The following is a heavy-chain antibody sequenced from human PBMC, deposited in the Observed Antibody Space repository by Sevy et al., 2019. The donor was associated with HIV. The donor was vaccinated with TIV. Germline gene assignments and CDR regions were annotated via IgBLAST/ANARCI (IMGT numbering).Heavy chain of an antibody. CDR1: GYTFTGYY. D-gene: IGHD2-2*01. J-gene: IGHJ4*02. Sequence: ASVKVSCKASGYTFTGYYMYWVRQAPGQGLEWMGRINPNSGGTNYAQKFQGRVTMTRDTSISTAYMELSRLRSDDTAVYYCARGLSHIVVVPAAPDYWGQGTLVTVSS. V-gene: IGHV1-2*06. CDR2: INPNSGGT. CDR3: ARGLSHIVVVPAAPDY.